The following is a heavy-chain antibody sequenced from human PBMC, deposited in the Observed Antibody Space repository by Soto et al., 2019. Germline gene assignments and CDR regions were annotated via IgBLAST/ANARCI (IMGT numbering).Heavy chain of an antibody. V-gene: IGHV3-74*01. CDR1: GFTFSYYW. CDR2: INIDGNDT. Sequence: GGSLRLSCAASGFTFSYYWMHWLRLTPGMGLVWVSHINIDGNDTTYADSVRGRFTISRDNAKNTLYLQMNSLRAEDTAVYYCAAGTGTSDFDYWGLGTLVTVSS. D-gene: IGHD1-1*01. J-gene: IGHJ4*02. CDR3: AAGTGTSDFDY.